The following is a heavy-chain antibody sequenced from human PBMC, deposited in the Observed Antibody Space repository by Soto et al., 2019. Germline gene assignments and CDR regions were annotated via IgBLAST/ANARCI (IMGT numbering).Heavy chain of an antibody. Sequence: QITLKESGPTLVKPTQTLTLTCTFSGFSLSTTRVAVGWIRQPPGKALEWLALIYWDDDKRYSPFLKSRLTITTDTSKNQVVLTMTNMDPVDTATYYCAHSVVAGLGYDFDYWGQGTLVTVSS. CDR1: GFSLSTTRVA. D-gene: IGHD6-19*01. V-gene: IGHV2-5*02. J-gene: IGHJ4*02. CDR2: IYWDDDK. CDR3: AHSVVAGLGYDFDY.